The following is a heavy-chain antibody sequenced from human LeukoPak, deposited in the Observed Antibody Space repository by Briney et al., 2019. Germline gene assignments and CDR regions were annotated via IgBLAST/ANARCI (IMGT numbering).Heavy chain of an antibody. D-gene: IGHD3-10*01. CDR3: ARAKSDMVRGVIYY. Sequence: GGSLRLSCAASGFTFSSYAMSWVRQAPGKGLEWVSAISGSGGSTYYADSVKGRFTISRDNAKNSLYLQMNSLRAEDTAVYYCARAKSDMVRGVIYYWGQGTLVTVSS. CDR1: GFTFSSYA. J-gene: IGHJ4*02. CDR2: ISGSGGST. V-gene: IGHV3-23*01.